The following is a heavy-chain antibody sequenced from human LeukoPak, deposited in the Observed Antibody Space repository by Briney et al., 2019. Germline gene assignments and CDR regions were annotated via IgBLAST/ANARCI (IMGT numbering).Heavy chain of an antibody. CDR1: GFTFSSYS. Sequence: GSLRLSCAASGFTFSSYSMNWVRQAPGKGLEWVSYISSSSSTIYYADSVKGRFTISRDNAKNSLYLQMNSLRAEDTAVYYCARLSTEGADYWGQGTLVTVSS. CDR3: ARLSTEGADY. J-gene: IGHJ4*02. D-gene: IGHD5/OR15-5a*01. V-gene: IGHV3-48*04. CDR2: ISSSSSTI.